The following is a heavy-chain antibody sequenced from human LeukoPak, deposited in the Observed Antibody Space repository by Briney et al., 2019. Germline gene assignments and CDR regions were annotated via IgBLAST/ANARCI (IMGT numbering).Heavy chain of an antibody. CDR1: GFTVINYA. Sequence: TGGSLRLSCAASGFTVINYAMNWVRQAPGKGLEWVSTIRESSGDTYYEDSVKGRFTIYRDISKNTLNLQMNSLRAEDTAVYYCVKDRTGTYTLDYWGQGTLVTVSS. CDR2: IRESSGDT. D-gene: IGHD3-10*01. V-gene: IGHV3-23*01. J-gene: IGHJ4*02. CDR3: VKDRTGTYTLDY.